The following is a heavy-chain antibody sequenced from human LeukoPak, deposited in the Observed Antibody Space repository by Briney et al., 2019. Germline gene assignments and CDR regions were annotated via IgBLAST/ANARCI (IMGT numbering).Heavy chain of an antibody. D-gene: IGHD6-19*01. V-gene: IGHV4-38-2*01. Sequence: SETLSLTCAVSGYSISSGYYWGWIRQPPGKGLEWIGSIYHSGSTYYNPSLESRVTISVDTSKNQFSLKLSSVTAADTAVYYCVRDQWLAAFDIWGQGTMVTVSS. CDR3: VRDQWLAAFDI. CDR2: IYHSGST. CDR1: GYSISSGYY. J-gene: IGHJ3*02.